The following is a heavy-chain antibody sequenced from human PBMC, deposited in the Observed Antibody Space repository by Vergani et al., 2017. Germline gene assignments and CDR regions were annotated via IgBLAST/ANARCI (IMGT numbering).Heavy chain of an antibody. CDR3: ARRSRGVDY. J-gene: IGHJ4*02. Sequence: QVQLQESGPGLVKPSETLSLTCTVSGGSISSYYWSWIRQPPGKGLEWIGYIYYSGSTNYNPSLESRVTISVDTSKNQFSLKLSSVTAADTAVYYCARRSRGVDYWGQGTLVTVSS. V-gene: IGHV4-59*01. D-gene: IGHD3-10*01. CDR2: IYYSGST. CDR1: GGSISSYY.